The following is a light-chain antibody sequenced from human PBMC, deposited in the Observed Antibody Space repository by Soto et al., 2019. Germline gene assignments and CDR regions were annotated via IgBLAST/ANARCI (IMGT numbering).Light chain of an antibody. CDR2: DVS. J-gene: IGLJ1*01. CDR1: SSDVGFGQY. Sequence: QSALTQPASVSGSPGQSITISCTGTSSDVGFGQYVSWYQQSPGKAPKLMIYDVSKRPSGVPDRFSGSKSANTASLTISGLQAEDEADYYCCSYAGSYTFVFGTGTKLTVL. CDR3: CSYAGSYTFV. V-gene: IGLV2-11*01.